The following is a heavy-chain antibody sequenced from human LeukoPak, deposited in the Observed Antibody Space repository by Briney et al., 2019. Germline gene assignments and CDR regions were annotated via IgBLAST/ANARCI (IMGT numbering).Heavy chain of an antibody. CDR3: AKVLNRYSGSHGIDN. J-gene: IGHJ4*02. V-gene: IGHV3-43*01. D-gene: IGHD1-26*01. CDR2: ISWDGGST. Sequence: GGSLRLSCAASGFTFDDYNMYWVRQAPGKGLEWVSPISWDGGSTYYADSVKGRFTISRDNRKNSLYLQMNSLRTEDTALYYCAKVLNRYSGSHGIDNWGQGTLVTVSS. CDR1: GFTFDDYN.